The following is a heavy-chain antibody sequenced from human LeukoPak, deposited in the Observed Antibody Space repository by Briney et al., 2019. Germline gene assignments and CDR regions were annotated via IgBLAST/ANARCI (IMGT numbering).Heavy chain of an antibody. V-gene: IGHV3-23*01. D-gene: IGHD3-22*01. CDR2: ISGSGGST. CDR1: GFTFSSYA. J-gene: IGHJ6*02. Sequence: GGSLRLSCAASGFTFSSYAMSWVRQAPGKGLEWVSAISGSGGSTYYADSVKGRFTISRDNSKNTLYLQMNSLRAEDTAVYYCASPYYYDSSGYWNYYYYGMDVWGQGTTVTVSS. CDR3: ASPYYYDSSGYWNYYYYGMDV.